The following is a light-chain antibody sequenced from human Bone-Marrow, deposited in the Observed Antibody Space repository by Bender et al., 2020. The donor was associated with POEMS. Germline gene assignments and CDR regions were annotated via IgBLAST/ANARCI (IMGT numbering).Light chain of an antibody. CDR2: GDN. CDR1: GSNIGGYP. Sequence: QSVLTQPPSVSGTPGQRVTISCSGSGSNIGGYPVNWYRQFPGTAPKLVLYGDNNRPSGVPDRFSGSKSGTSASLAITGLQSDDEAIYFCVAWDASLNGWVFGGGTKLTVL. CDR3: VAWDASLNGWV. V-gene: IGLV1-44*01. J-gene: IGLJ3*02.